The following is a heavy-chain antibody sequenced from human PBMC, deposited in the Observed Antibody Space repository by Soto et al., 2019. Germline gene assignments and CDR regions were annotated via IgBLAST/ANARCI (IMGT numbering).Heavy chain of an antibody. D-gene: IGHD2-15*01. CDR2: INSDGTTT. Sequence: EVQLVESGGGFVQPGGSLRLSCAASGFTFSNDWMHWVRQAPGKGLVWVSRINSDGTTTNYADSVKGRFTIARDNAKNTLYLQMSSLRAEDTAIYYCAVVRTSGRNGFDPWGQGTLVTVSS. J-gene: IGHJ5*02. CDR3: AVVRTSGRNGFDP. CDR1: GFTFSNDW. V-gene: IGHV3-74*01.